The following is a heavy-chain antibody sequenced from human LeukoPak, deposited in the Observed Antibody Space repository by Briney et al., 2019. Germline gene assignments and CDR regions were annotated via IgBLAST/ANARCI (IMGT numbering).Heavy chain of an antibody. CDR3: VREGSSSRFVDY. D-gene: IGHD3-10*01. V-gene: IGHV4-59*01. CDR2: IDYSGST. CDR1: GGSISSYY. Sequence: SETLSLTCTVSGGSISSYYWSWIRQPPGKGLEWIGYIDYSGSTKYNPSLKSRVTISVDTSKNQFSLEMSSVTAADTALYYCVREGSSSRFVDYWGQGTLVTVSS. J-gene: IGHJ4*02.